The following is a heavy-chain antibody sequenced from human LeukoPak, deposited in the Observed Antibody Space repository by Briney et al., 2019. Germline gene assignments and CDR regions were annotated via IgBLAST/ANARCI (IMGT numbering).Heavy chain of an antibody. CDR1: GGSISSYY. Sequence: KPSETLSLTCTVSGGSISSYYWSWIRQPPGKGLEWIGYIYYSGSTNYNPSLKSRVTISVDTSKNQFSLKLSSVTAADTAVYYCAREEYLSGSGSFDYWGQGTLVTVSS. CDR3: AREEYLSGSGSFDY. V-gene: IGHV4-59*01. D-gene: IGHD3-10*01. CDR2: IYYSGST. J-gene: IGHJ4*02.